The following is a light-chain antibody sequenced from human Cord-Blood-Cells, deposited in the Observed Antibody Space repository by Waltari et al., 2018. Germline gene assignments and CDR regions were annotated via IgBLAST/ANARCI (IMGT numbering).Light chain of an antibody. CDR1: QGISSY. Sequence: AIRMTQSPSSFSASTGDRVTITCRASQGISSYLAWYQQKPGKAPKLLIYAASTLQSGVTSRVSGSGSGTDFTLTISCLQSEDFATYYCQQYYSLPYTFGQGTKLEIK. J-gene: IGKJ2*01. V-gene: IGKV1-8*01. CDR2: AAS. CDR3: QQYYSLPYT.